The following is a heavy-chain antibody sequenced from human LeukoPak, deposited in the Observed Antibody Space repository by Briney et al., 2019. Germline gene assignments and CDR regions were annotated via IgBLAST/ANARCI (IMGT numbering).Heavy chain of an antibody. CDR3: AKYFDYGSGSHGRYFDY. D-gene: IGHD3-10*01. V-gene: IGHV3-7*03. CDR2: IKHDGSEE. J-gene: IGHJ4*02. Sequence: GGSLRLSCAASGFTFRSSYMSWVRQAPGKGLEWVAHIKHDGSEEYSVDSVKGRFTISRDNAKNSLYLEMNSLRAEDTAMYYCAKYFDYGSGSHGRYFDYWGQGTLVTVSS. CDR1: GFTFRSSY.